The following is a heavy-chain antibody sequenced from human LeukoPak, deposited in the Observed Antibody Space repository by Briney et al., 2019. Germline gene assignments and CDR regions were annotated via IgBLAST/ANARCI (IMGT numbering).Heavy chain of an antibody. CDR1: GFTFSSYD. J-gene: IGHJ4*02. CDR2: ISDSGTRT. V-gene: IGHV3-23*01. CDR3: PKNSRRTSCWYYFDY. Sequence: PGGSLRLSCAASGFTFSSYDMGWVRQAPGKGLEWVSAISDSGTRTYYADSVKGRFTISRDNFKNTLYLQMNSLRAGDTALYYCPKNSRRTSCWYYFDYWGQGTLVNVSS. D-gene: IGHD6-19*01.